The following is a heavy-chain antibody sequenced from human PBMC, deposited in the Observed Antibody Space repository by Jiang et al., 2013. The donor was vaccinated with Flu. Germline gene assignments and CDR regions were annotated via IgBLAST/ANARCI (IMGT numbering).Heavy chain of an antibody. V-gene: IGHV1-69*01. Sequence: AQKFQGRVTITADESTSTAYMELSSLRSEDTAVYYCARDGSPRYYYYGMDVWGQGTTVTVSS. J-gene: IGHJ6*02. CDR3: ARDGSPRYYYYGMDV.